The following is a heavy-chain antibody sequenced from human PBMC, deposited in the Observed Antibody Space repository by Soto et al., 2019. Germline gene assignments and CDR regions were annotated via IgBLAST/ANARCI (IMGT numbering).Heavy chain of an antibody. D-gene: IGHD3-22*01. CDR1: GYTFTSYA. J-gene: IGHJ4*02. Sequence: GASVKVSCKASGYTFTSYAMHWVRQAPGQRLEWMGWINAGNGNTKYSQKFQGRVTITRDTSASTAYMELSSLRSEDTAVYYCARDLSYSPMTPDYWGQGTLVTVSS. CDR3: ARDLSYSPMTPDY. CDR2: INAGNGNT. V-gene: IGHV1-3*01.